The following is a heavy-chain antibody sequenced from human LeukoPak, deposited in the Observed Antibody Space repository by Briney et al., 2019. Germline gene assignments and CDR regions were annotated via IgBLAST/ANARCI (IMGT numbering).Heavy chain of an antibody. Sequence: PGGSLRLSCAASGFTFSSYAMSWVRQAPGKGLEWVSALSGSGASTYYADSVKGRFTISRDNSKNTLYLQMSSLRAEDTAVYYCAKDLAPRRLFDFWGQGTLVTVSS. CDR3: AKDLAPRRLFDF. V-gene: IGHV3-23*01. J-gene: IGHJ4*02. CDR2: LSGSGAST. CDR1: GFTFSSYA. D-gene: IGHD6-6*01.